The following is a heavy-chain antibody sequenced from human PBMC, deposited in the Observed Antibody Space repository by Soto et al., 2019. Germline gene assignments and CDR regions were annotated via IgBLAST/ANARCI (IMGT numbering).Heavy chain of an antibody. CDR2: INYSGST. D-gene: IGHD2-15*01. Sequence: QVQLQESGPGLVKPSETLSLTCIVSGGSISIYYWHWIRQPPGKGLEWIGYINYSGSTSYNPSLKRRVTISVDTSKKQFSLKLTSLTAADTALYYCAREYRSFEDWGQGTLVTVS. V-gene: IGHV4-59*01. CDR3: AREYRSFED. J-gene: IGHJ4*02. CDR1: GGSISIYY.